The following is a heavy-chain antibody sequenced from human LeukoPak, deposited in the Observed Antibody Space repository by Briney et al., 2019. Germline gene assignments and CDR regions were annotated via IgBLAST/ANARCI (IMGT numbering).Heavy chain of an antibody. CDR2: INPNSGGT. CDR3: ASLPYYYDSSGLEFDY. J-gene: IGHJ4*02. Sequence: ASVKVSCKASGYTFTGYYMHWVRQAPGQGLEWMGRINPNSGGTNYAQKFQGRVTMTRDTSISTAYMELSRLRSDDTAVYYCASLPYYYDSSGLEFDYWGQGTLVTVSS. V-gene: IGHV1-2*06. D-gene: IGHD3-22*01. CDR1: GYTFTGYY.